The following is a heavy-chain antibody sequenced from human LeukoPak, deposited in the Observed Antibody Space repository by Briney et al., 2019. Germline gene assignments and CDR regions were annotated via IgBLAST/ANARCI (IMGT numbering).Heavy chain of an antibody. CDR3: ARGRRDGYMLLWEDY. CDR1: GYSISSGYY. Sequence: SETLSLTCAVSGYSISSGYYWGWIRPPPGNGLEWIGSIYYSGSTYYNPSLKSRVTISVDTSKNQFSLKLSSMTAADTALYYCARGRRDGYMLLWEDYWGQGTLVTVSS. J-gene: IGHJ4*02. D-gene: IGHD5-24*01. V-gene: IGHV4-38-2*01. CDR2: IYYSGST.